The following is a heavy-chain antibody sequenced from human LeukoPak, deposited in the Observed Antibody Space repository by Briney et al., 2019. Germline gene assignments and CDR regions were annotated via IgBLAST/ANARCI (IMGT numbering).Heavy chain of an antibody. D-gene: IGHD2-21*02. J-gene: IGHJ4*02. CDR1: GGTFSSYA. Sequence: SVKVSCKASGGTFSSYAISWVRQAPGQGLEWMGRIIPIFGTANYAQKFLGRVTITTDESTSTAYMELSSLRSEDTAVYYCARELVTAIHFYFDYWGQGTLVTVSS. CDR2: IIPIFGTA. V-gene: IGHV1-69*05. CDR3: ARELVTAIHFYFDY.